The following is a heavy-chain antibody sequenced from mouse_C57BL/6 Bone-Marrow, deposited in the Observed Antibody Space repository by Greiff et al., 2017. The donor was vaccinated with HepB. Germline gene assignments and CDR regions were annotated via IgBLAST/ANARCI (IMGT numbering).Heavy chain of an antibody. Sequence: EVQLQESGPGLVKPSQSLSLTCSVTGYSITSGYYWNWIRQFPGNKLEWMGYISYDGSNNYNPSLKNRISITRDTSKNQFFLKLNSVTTEDTATYYCARDGNYKDYAMDYWGQGTSVTVSS. J-gene: IGHJ4*01. CDR2: ISYDGSN. CDR3: ARDGNYKDYAMDY. CDR1: GYSITSGYY. D-gene: IGHD2-1*01. V-gene: IGHV3-6*01.